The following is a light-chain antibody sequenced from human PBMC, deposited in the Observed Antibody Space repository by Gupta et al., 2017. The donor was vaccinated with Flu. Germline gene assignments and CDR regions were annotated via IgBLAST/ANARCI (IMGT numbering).Light chain of an antibody. CDR1: ESISSW. V-gene: IGKV1-5*03. CDR3: QQYNSYSVYT. Sequence: SSLSASVGDRVTITCRASESISSWLAWYQQKPGKAPKLLIHQASTLESGVASRFSGSGSGTDFTLTISSLQPDDSATYFCQQYNSYSVYTFGRGTKLEIK. CDR2: QAS. J-gene: IGKJ2*01.